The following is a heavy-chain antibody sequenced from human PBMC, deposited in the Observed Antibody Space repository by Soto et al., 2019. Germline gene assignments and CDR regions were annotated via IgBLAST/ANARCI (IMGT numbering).Heavy chain of an antibody. J-gene: IGHJ3*02. V-gene: IGHV3-30-3*01. CDR3: ARVNSSSWYEYDAFDI. CDR2: ISYDGSNN. Sequence: QVQLVESGGGVVQPGRSLRLSCAASGFTFSSYAMHWVRQAPGKGLEWVAVISYDGSNNHYADSVKGRFTISRDNSKNTLYLQMNSLRAEDTAVYYCARVNSSSWYEYDAFDIWGQGTMVTVSS. D-gene: IGHD6-13*01. CDR1: GFTFSSYA.